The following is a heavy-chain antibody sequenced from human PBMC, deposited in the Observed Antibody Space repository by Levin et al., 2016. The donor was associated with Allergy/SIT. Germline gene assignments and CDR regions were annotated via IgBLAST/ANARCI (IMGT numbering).Heavy chain of an antibody. Sequence: GGSLRLSCRGSGFHFSGYFMSWLRQAPGKGLEWIAYSGVDTNYIEYADSVKGRFTISRDDAQNTLHLQMNSLRVEDTAVYYCARTRSYYFDNWGQGTLVTVSS. CDR2: SGVDTNYI. V-gene: IGHV3-11*06. D-gene: IGHD3-10*01. CDR1: GFHFSGYF. CDR3: ARTRSYYFDN. J-gene: IGHJ4*02.